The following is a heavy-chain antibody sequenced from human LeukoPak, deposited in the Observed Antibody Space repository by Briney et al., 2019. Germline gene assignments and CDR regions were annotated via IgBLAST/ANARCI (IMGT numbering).Heavy chain of an antibody. V-gene: IGHV1-18*04. CDR1: GYTFTGYY. CDR3: ARGGGYCSSTSCRNWFDP. J-gene: IGHJ5*02. D-gene: IGHD2-2*01. Sequence: ASVKVSCKASGYTFTGYYMHWVRQAPGQGLEWMGWISAYNGNTNYAQKLQGRVTMTTDTSTSTAYMELRSLRSDDTAVYYCARGGGYCSSTSCRNWFDPWGQGTLVTVSS. CDR2: ISAYNGNT.